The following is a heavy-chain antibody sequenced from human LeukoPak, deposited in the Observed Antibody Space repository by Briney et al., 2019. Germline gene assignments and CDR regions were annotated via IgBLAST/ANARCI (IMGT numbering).Heavy chain of an antibody. D-gene: IGHD1-14*01. Sequence: PSETLSLTCAVYGGSFSGYYWSWIRQPPGKGLEWIGEINHSGSTNHNPSLKSRVTISVDMSKNQFSLKLSSVTAADTAVYYCARPGTESAFDYWGQGTLVTVSS. V-gene: IGHV4-34*01. J-gene: IGHJ4*02. CDR2: INHSGST. CDR1: GGSFSGYY. CDR3: ARPGTESAFDY.